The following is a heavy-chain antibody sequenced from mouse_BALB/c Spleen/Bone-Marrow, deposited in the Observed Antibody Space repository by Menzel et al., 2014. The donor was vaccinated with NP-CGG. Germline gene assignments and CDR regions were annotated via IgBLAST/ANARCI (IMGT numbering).Heavy chain of an antibody. J-gene: IGHJ3*01. Sequence: EVQGVESGGGLVKPGGSLELSCAASGFTFSDYYMYWVRQTPEKRLEWVATISDGGSYTYYPDSVKGRFTISRDNAKNNLYLQMSSLKSEDTAMYYCARGGGNYEGAWFAYWGQGTLVTVSA. CDR2: ISDGGSYT. CDR1: GFTFSDYY. CDR3: ARGGGNYEGAWFAY. V-gene: IGHV5-4*02. D-gene: IGHD2-1*01.